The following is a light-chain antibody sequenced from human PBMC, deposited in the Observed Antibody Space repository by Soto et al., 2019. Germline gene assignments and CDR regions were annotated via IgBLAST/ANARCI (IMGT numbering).Light chain of an antibody. CDR1: HDIGTY. CDR2: DTS. Sequence: DVQMTHSPSSLSASVGDRVTITCQASHDIGTYLNWYQHKPGKAPKLLIFDTSHLATGVPARVSGGGSDAYFTFTIATLQPEDFAVDYCQQFDSVPLTFGGGTHVEI. J-gene: IGKJ4*01. V-gene: IGKV1-33*01. CDR3: QQFDSVPLT.